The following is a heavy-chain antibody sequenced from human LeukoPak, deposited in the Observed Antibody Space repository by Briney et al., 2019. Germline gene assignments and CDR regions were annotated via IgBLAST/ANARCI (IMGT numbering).Heavy chain of an antibody. CDR1: GFTFSGYT. V-gene: IGHV3-21*06. CDR2: ISSSGSYM. CDR3: ARAGYSGYVYLFDY. J-gene: IGHJ4*02. Sequence: KTGGSLRLSCAASGFTFSGYTLNWVRQAPGKGLEWVSSISSSGSYMYYADSVKGRFTISRDNAKNSLYLRMNSLRAEDTAVYYCARAGYSGYVYLFDYWGQGALVTVSS. D-gene: IGHD5-12*01.